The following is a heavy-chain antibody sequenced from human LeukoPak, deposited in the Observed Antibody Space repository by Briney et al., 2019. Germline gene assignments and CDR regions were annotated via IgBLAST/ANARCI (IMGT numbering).Heavy chain of an antibody. Sequence: GASVKVSCKVSGYTLTELSMHWVRQAPGKGLEWMGGFDPEDGETIYAQKFQGRVTMTTDTSTSTAYMELRSLRSDDTAVYYCARDLGYYGSGSYSPEGYWGQGTLVTVSS. CDR2: FDPEDGET. V-gene: IGHV1-24*01. CDR3: ARDLGYYGSGSYSPEGY. CDR1: GYTLTELS. D-gene: IGHD3-10*01. J-gene: IGHJ4*02.